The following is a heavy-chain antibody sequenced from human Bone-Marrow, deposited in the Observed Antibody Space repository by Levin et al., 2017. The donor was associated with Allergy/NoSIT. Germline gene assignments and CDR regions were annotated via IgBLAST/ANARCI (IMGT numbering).Heavy chain of an antibody. CDR1: GFTFSSHA. V-gene: IGHV3-30*04. CDR2: VSYDGRSK. D-gene: IGHD4/OR15-4a*01. Sequence: PGGSLRLSCAASGFTFSSHAMHWVRQAPGKGLEWVAAVSYDGRSKYHADSVKGRITISRDNSKNTVDLQVNSLRAEDTGVYYCAGDTYGDQGGPLDYWGQGILVSVSS. J-gene: IGHJ4*02. CDR3: AGDTYGDQGGPLDY.